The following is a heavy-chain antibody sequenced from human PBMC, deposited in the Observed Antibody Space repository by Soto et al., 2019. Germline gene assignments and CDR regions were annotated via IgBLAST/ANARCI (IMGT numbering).Heavy chain of an antibody. Sequence: GGSLRLSCAASGFTFSSYALGWVRQAPGKGLECVSAISDGGGSTYYADSVKGRFNISRDNSKNTLYLQMNSLRAVDTALYYCTKGSRSSWFDAFDIWGQGTMVAVSS. V-gene: IGHV3-23*01. D-gene: IGHD6-13*01. CDR3: TKGSRSSWFDAFDI. CDR2: ISDGGGST. J-gene: IGHJ3*02. CDR1: GFTFSSYA.